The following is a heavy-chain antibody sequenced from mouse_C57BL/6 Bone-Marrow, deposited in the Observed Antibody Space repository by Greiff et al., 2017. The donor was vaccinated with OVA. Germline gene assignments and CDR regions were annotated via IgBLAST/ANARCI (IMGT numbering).Heavy chain of an antibody. Sequence: QVQLQQPGAELVKPGASVKMSCKASGYTFTRYWITWVKQRPGQGLEWIGDIYPGSGSTNYNEKFKSKATLTVDTSSSTAYMQLSSRTSEDSAVYYCARRRLDSSGFPYAMDYWGQGTSVTVSS. CDR2: IYPGSGST. CDR1: GYTFTRYW. CDR3: ARRRLDSSGFPYAMDY. V-gene: IGHV1-55*01. J-gene: IGHJ4*01. D-gene: IGHD3-2*02.